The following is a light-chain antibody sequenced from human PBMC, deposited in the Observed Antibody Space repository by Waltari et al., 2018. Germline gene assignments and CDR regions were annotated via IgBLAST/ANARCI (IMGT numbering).Light chain of an antibody. Sequence: SSELTQDPAVSVALGQTVRITCQGDSLRIYYGIWCRQKPGQSPELVIYGKNNRPSGIPDRFSASSSGNTASLTITGAQAEDEAVYYCTSRDLSGDVVFGGGTQVTVL. J-gene: IGLJ2*01. CDR2: GKN. V-gene: IGLV3-19*01. CDR1: SLRIYY. CDR3: TSRDLSGDVV.